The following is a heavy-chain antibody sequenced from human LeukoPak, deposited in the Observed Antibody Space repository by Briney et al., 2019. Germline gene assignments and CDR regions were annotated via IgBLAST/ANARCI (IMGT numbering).Heavy chain of an antibody. CDR1: GFTFYDYA. CDR2: ISGDGGIK. D-gene: IGHD4-11*01. V-gene: IGHV3-43*02. J-gene: IGHJ4*02. CDR3: TRSAFTTATGFDY. Sequence: RGSLRLSCAASGFTFYDYAMHWLRQAPGKGLEWFAIISGDGGIKSYANSTKGRSTISTDNAKNRLYLHINSLRDEDRAVYYCTRSAFTTATGFDYWGQGTLVTVSS.